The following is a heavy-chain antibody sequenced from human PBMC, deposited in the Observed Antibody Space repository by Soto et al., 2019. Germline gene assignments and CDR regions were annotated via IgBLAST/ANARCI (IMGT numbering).Heavy chain of an antibody. CDR1: GHTSANYG. V-gene: IGHV1-18*01. J-gene: IGHJ6*02. Sequence: QVQLVQSGGEVKKPGASVKVSCKASGHTSANYGITWVRQAPGQGLEWMGWISVHNGNTQYAQKLQGRVSMTTDISTSTVYMELRSLRSDDTAVYTCSTGDTYGRLDVWGQGTTVAVSS. CDR3: STGDTYGRLDV. D-gene: IGHD3-10*01. CDR2: ISVHNGNT.